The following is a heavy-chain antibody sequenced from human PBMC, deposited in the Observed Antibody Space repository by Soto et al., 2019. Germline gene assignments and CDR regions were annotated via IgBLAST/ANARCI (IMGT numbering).Heavy chain of an antibody. J-gene: IGHJ6*02. CDR1: GFTFNVYG. V-gene: IGHV1-69*06. CDR2: LIPIYDEP. Sequence: QVQLVQSGAEVKNPGSSVRVSCKTSGFTFNVYGIHWVRQTPGQGLEWMGGLIPIYDEPNYAQKFQGRVTITADKSTATVYLELNSLRSEDTAVYSCARVRDPHLDHYGLDVWGQGTTVTVSS. CDR3: ARVRDPHLDHYGLDV.